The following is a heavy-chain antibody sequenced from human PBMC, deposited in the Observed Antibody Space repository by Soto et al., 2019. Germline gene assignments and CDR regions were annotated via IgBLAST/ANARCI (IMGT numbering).Heavy chain of an antibody. CDR1: GGTFSSYA. J-gene: IGHJ4*02. CDR2: IIPILGTA. D-gene: IGHD3-22*01. CDR3: ARVRRKGGYYQAPDY. Sequence: QVQLVQSGAEVKKPGSSVKVSCKASGGTFSSYAISWVRQAPGQGLEWMGGIIPILGTANYAQKFQGRVTITADESTSTAYMELSSLRSEDTAVYYSARVRRKGGYYQAPDYWGQGTLVTVSS. V-gene: IGHV1-69*01.